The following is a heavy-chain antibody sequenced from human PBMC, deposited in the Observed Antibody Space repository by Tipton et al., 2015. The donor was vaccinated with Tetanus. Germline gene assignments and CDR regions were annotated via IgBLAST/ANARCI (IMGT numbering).Heavy chain of an antibody. D-gene: IGHD6-19*01. CDR2: INYSGTT. CDR1: GGSFSGYY. V-gene: IGHV4-34*01. Sequence: TLSLTCAVYGGSFSGYYWNWIRQPPGKGLEWIGEINYSGTTNYNPSLKSRVTMSVDTSKNQFSLHLNSVTPEDTAVYYCARDRGTPGWAGAFDIWGQGTMVTVSS. CDR3: ARDRGTPGWAGAFDI. J-gene: IGHJ3*02.